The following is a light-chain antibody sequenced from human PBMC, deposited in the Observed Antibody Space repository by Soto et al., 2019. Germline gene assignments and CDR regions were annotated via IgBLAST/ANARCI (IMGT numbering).Light chain of an antibody. CDR1: QSVLYSSNNKNY. CDR3: QQYYSTPRT. Sequence: DIVMTQSPDSLAVSLGERATINCKSSQSVLYSSNNKNYLAWYQQKPGQPPKLLIYWASTRESGVPDRFSGSGAGTEFTLTISRLEAEDWAVYYCQQYYSTPRTFGQGTKVEIK. CDR2: WAS. J-gene: IGKJ1*01. V-gene: IGKV4-1*01.